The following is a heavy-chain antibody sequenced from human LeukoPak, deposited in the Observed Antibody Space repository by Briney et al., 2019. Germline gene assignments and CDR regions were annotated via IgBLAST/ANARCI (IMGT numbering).Heavy chain of an antibody. CDR3: ARDQGYDILTGYPLHLDY. CDR2: ISAYNGNT. J-gene: IGHJ4*02. V-gene: IGHV1-18*01. Sequence: ASVKVSCKASGYTFTSYGISWVRQAPGQELEWMGWISAYNGNTNYAQKLQGRVTMTTDTSTSTAYMELRSLRSDDTAVYYCARDQGYDILTGYPLHLDYWGQGTLVTVSS. CDR1: GYTFTSYG. D-gene: IGHD3-9*01.